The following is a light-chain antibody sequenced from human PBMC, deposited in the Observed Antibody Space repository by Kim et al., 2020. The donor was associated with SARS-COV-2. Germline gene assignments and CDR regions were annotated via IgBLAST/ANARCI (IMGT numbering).Light chain of an antibody. Sequence: DIQMTQSPSSLSASVGDRVTITCRASQTINTYLNWYQQKPGKAPELLIYIASGLQSGVPSRFSGSGSGTDFTLTISSLQPEDFATYYCQQTHSPPRTFGQGTKVDIK. J-gene: IGKJ1*01. CDR3: QQTHSPPRT. CDR1: QTINTY. V-gene: IGKV1-39*01. CDR2: IAS.